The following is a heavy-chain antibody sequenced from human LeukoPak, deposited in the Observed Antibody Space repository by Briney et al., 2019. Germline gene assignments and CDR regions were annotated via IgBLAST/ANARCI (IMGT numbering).Heavy chain of an antibody. V-gene: IGHV3-48*03. D-gene: IGHD2-15*01. CDR3: ARGGGSFDY. J-gene: IGHJ4*02. CDR1: GFTFSSYE. Sequence: QAGGSLRLSCAASGFTFSSYEMNWVRQAPGKGLEWVSYISSSGSTIYYADSVKGQFTISRDNAKNSLYLQMNSLRAEDTAVYYCARGGGSFDYWGQGTLVTVSS. CDR2: ISSSGSTI.